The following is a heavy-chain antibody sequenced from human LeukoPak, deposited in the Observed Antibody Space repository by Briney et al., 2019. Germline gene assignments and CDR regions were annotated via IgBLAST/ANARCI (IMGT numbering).Heavy chain of an antibody. J-gene: IGHJ4*02. V-gene: IGHV3-23*01. D-gene: IGHD1-26*01. Sequence: GGSLRLSCAVSGFTFSRNAMNWVRQAPGKGLEWVASISGNGLGTYYADSVKGRFNISRDNSKNTLYLHTESLRTEDTAVYYCAKDANYFDSGSYLIPFDFWGQGTRVTVSS. CDR2: ISGNGLGT. CDR3: AKDANYFDSGSYLIPFDF. CDR1: GFTFSRNA.